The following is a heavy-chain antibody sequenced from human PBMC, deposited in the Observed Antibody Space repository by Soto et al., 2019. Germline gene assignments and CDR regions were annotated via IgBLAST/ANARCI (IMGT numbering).Heavy chain of an antibody. V-gene: IGHV4-59*01. CDR1: GGSISSYY. Sequence: SETLSLTCTVSGGSISSYYWSWIRQPPGKGLEWIGYIYYSGSTNYNPSLKSRVTISVDTSKNQFSLKLSSVTAADTAVYYCARDNGDYVYYFDYWCQGTLVTVSS. D-gene: IGHD4-17*01. J-gene: IGHJ4*02. CDR3: ARDNGDYVYYFDY. CDR2: IYYSGST.